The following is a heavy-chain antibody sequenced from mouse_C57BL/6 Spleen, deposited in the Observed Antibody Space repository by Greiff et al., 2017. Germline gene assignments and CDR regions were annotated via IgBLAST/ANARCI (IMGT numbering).Heavy chain of an antibody. CDR1: GYTFTDYY. CDR3: AREGYYYGSSYPYYFDD. CDR2: INPYNGGT. J-gene: IGHJ2*01. V-gene: IGHV1-19*01. D-gene: IGHD1-1*01. Sequence: EVQLQQSGPVLVKPGASVKMSCKASGYTFTDYYMNWVKQSHEKSLEWIGVINPYNGGTSYNQKFKGKATLTVDKSSSTAYMELNSLTSVDSAVYYCAREGYYYGSSYPYYFDDWGQGTTLTVSS.